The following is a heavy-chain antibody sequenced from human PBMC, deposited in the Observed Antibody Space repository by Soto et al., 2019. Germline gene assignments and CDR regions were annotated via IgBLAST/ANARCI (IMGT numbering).Heavy chain of an antibody. CDR3: ARETYCSGGSCYHNWFDP. D-gene: IGHD2-15*01. CDR2: IYYSGST. Sequence: SETLSLTCTVSGGSISSYYWSWVRQPPGKGLEWIGYIYYSGSTNYNPSLKSRVTISVDTSKNQFSLKLSSVTAADTAVYYCARETYCSGGSCYHNWFDPWGQGTLVTVSS. V-gene: IGHV4-59*01. J-gene: IGHJ5*02. CDR1: GGSISSYY.